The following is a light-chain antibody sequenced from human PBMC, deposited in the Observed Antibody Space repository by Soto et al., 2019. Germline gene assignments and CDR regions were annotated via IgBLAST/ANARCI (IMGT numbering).Light chain of an antibody. CDR1: SSNIGSRT. V-gene: IGLV1-44*01. Sequence: QSALTQPPSASATPGQRVTISCSGSSSNIGSRTVNWYQQLPGSAPKLLVYNDNQRPSGVADRFSGSKSVTSASLAISGLQSEDEADYYCAAWDDSLHVIFGGGTKVTVL. CDR2: NDN. J-gene: IGLJ2*01. CDR3: AAWDDSLHVI.